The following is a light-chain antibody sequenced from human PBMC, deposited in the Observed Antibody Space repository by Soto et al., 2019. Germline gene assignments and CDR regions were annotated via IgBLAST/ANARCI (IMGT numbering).Light chain of an antibody. CDR1: SSNIGNNA. CDR2: YNN. J-gene: IGLJ2*01. Sequence: QSVLTQPPSVSEAPRQRVTISCSGSSSNIGNNAVNWYQQLPGKAPKLLIYYNNLLPSGVSDRFSGSKSGTSASLAISGLQSEDEAAYYCAAWDDSLNGVVFGGGTKLTVL. V-gene: IGLV1-36*01. CDR3: AAWDDSLNGVV.